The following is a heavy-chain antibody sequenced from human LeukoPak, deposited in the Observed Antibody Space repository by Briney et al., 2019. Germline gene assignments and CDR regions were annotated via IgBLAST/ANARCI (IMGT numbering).Heavy chain of an antibody. Sequence: GGSLRLSCAASGFTFSSYSMNWVRQAPGKGLEWVSSISSSSSYIYYADSVKGRFTISRDNAKNSLYLQMNSLRAEDTAVYYCARDRWGYSYGGDWGQGTLVTVSS. CDR3: ARDRWGYSYGGD. CDR1: GFTFSSYS. J-gene: IGHJ4*02. CDR2: ISSSSSYI. D-gene: IGHD5-18*01. V-gene: IGHV3-21*01.